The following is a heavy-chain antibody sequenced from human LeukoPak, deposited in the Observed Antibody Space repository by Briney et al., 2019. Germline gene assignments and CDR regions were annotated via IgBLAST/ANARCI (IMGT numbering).Heavy chain of an antibody. CDR2: INHSGST. CDR1: GGSFSGYY. CDR3: ARSGGYSGYVRIAAAGNWFDP. Sequence: PSETLSLTCAVYGGSFSGYYWSWIRQPPGKGLEWIGEINHSGSTNYNPSLKSRVTISVDTSKNQFSLKLSSVTAADTAVYYCARSGGYSGYVRIAAAGNWFDPWGQGTLVTVSS. D-gene: IGHD5-12*01. V-gene: IGHV4-34*01. J-gene: IGHJ5*02.